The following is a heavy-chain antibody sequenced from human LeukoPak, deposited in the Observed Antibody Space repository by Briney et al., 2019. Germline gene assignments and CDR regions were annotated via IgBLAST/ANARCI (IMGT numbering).Heavy chain of an antibody. D-gene: IGHD2-2*01. CDR1: GGSISTYY. J-gene: IGHJ6*02. V-gene: IGHV4-59*12. CDR3: ARAIVVVPAAISYYYGMDV. CDR2: IYYSGST. Sequence: KASETLSLTCTVSGGSISTYYGNWIRQAPGKGLEWIGYIYYSGSTNYNPSLKSRVTISVDTSKNQFSLKLSSVTAADTAVYYCARAIVVVPAAISYYYGMDVWGQGTTVTVSS.